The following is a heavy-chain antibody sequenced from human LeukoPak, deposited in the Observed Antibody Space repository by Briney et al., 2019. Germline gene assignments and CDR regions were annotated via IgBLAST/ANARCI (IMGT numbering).Heavy chain of an antibody. CDR2: IYYSGST. Sequence: KPSETLSLTCTDSGGSISSYYWSWIRQPPGKGLEWIGYIYYSGSTNYNPSLKSRVTISVDTSKNQFSLKLSSVTAADTAVYYCARGTGTSWFDLWGQGTLVIVSS. V-gene: IGHV4-59*08. J-gene: IGHJ5*02. CDR1: GGSISSYY. CDR3: ARGTGTSWFDL. D-gene: IGHD1-7*01.